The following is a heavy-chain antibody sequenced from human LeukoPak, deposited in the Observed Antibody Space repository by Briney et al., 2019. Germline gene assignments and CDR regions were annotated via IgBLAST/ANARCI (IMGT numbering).Heavy chain of an antibody. CDR1: GFIFTSYS. CDR3: ARQRAGFTVTTSDY. D-gene: IGHD4-17*01. CDR2: ISSSSSTI. Sequence: GGSLRLSCAASGFIFTSYSMNWVRQAPGKGLEWVSYISSSSSTIYYADSVKGRFTISRDNAKNSLYLQMNSLRAEDTAMYYCARQRAGFTVTTSDYWGQETLVTVSS. V-gene: IGHV3-48*01. J-gene: IGHJ4*02.